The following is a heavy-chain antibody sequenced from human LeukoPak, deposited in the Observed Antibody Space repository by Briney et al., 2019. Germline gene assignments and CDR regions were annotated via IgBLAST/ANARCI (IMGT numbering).Heavy chain of an antibody. CDR3: ARGRKDGGRRDGYKYIDY. CDR1: GYTFISYG. Sequence: ASVKVSCKASGYTFISYGISWVRQAPGQGLEWMGWISAYNGNTNYAQKFQGRVTMTTDTSTSTAYMELSSLRSEDTAVYYCARGRKDGGRRDGYKYIDYWGQGTLVTVSS. CDR2: ISAYNGNT. V-gene: IGHV1-18*01. J-gene: IGHJ4*02. D-gene: IGHD5-24*01.